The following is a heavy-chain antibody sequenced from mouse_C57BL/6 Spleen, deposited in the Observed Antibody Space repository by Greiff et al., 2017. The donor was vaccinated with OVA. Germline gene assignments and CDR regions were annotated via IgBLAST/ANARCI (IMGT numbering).Heavy chain of an antibody. V-gene: IGHV14-4*01. D-gene: IGHD2-2*01. CDR3: TPLVMLWSRRAGFAY. Sequence: VQLKQSGAELVRPGASVKLSCTASGFNIKDDYMHWVKQRPEQGLEWIGWIDPENGDTEYASKFQGKATITADTSSNTAYLQLSSLTSEDTAVYYCTPLVMLWSRRAGFAYWGQGTLVTVSA. CDR2: IDPENGDT. CDR1: GFNIKDDY. J-gene: IGHJ3*01.